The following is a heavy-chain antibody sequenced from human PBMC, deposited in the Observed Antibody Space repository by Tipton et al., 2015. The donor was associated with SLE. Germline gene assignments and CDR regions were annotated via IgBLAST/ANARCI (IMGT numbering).Heavy chain of an antibody. CDR3: ARALTSAQGFYFES. V-gene: IGHV4-39*07. CDR2: IYYSGST. Sequence: TLSLTCTVSGGSISSSGYYWAWIRQPPGKGLEWIGSIYYSGSTNYSPSLKSRVTMSVDTSKNQFSLKLSSVTAADTAVYYCARALTSAQGFYFESWGQGTLVTVSS. D-gene: IGHD2-2*01. CDR1: GGSISSSGYY. J-gene: IGHJ4*02.